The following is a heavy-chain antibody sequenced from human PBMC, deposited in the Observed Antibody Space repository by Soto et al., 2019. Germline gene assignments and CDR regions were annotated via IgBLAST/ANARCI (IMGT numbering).Heavy chain of an antibody. Sequence: PSETLSLTCTVSGDTISSTRWWSWVRLSPGKGLEWIGEIYHLGRTNYNPSLKSRVTLSIDKSNNQFSLTLTSVTAVYYCARALLEWFHPRRYYGMDVWGQGTTVTVSS. J-gene: IGHJ6*02. CDR1: GDTISSTRW. V-gene: IGHV4-4*02. CDR3: ARALLEWFHPRRYYGMDV. CDR2: IYHLGRT. D-gene: IGHD3-3*01.